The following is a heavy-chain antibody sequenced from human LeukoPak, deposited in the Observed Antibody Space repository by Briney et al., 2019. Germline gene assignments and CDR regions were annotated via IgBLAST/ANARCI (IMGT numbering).Heavy chain of an antibody. CDR1: EFIFSSYG. V-gene: IGHV3-30*03. Sequence: PGESLRLSCTISEFIFSSYGIHWVRQAPGKGLEWVALISHDGSNKHYGDSVKGRFTISRDNSKNTVYLQMSSLSPEDTAVYHCATDSSKWEGDWYFDLWGRGTLVTVSS. CDR2: ISHDGSNK. D-gene: IGHD1-26*01. CDR3: ATDSSKWEGDWYFDL. J-gene: IGHJ2*01.